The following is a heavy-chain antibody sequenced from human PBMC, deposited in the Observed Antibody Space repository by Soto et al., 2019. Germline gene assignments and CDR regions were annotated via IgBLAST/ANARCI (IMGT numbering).Heavy chain of an antibody. V-gene: IGHV1-8*01. CDR1: GYTFTSYD. D-gene: IGHD3-10*01. CDR3: ARGVAMVWGAHCHY. J-gene: IGHJ4*02. Sequence: ASVKVSCKASGYTFTSYDINWVRQATGQGREWMGWMNPNSGNTGYAQKFQGRVTMTRNTSISTAYMELSSLRSEDTAVYYCARGVAMVWGAHCHYWGKGTLVTVSS. CDR2: MNPNSGNT.